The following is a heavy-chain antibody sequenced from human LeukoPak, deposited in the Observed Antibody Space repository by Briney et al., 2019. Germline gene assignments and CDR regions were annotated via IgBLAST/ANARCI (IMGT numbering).Heavy chain of an antibody. J-gene: IGHJ6*02. CDR1: GYTFTSYA. V-gene: IGHV1-3*01. D-gene: IGHD6-6*01. CDR3: ARDQLAHYYYYGMDV. Sequence: GASVKVSCKASGYTFTSYAMHWVRQAPGQRLEWMGWINAGNGNTKYSQKFQGRVTMTRDTSTSTVYMELSSLRSEDTAVYYCARDQLAHYYYYGMDVWGQGTTVTVSS. CDR2: INAGNGNT.